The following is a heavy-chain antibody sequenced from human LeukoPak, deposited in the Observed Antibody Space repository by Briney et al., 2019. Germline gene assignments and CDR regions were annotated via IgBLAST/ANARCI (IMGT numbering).Heavy chain of an antibody. D-gene: IGHD5-18*01. CDR3: AGEESYGNYYYGMDV. CDR2: IYHSGST. Sequence: PSETLSLTCAVSGGSISSGGYSWSWIRQPPGKGLEWIGYIYHSGSTYYNPSLKSRVTISVDRSKNQFSLKLSSVTAADTAVYYCAGEESYGNYYYGMDVWGQGTTVTVSS. V-gene: IGHV4-30-2*01. CDR1: GGSISSGGYS. J-gene: IGHJ6*02.